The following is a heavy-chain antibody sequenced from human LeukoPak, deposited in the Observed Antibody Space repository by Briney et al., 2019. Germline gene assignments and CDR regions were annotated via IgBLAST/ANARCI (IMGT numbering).Heavy chain of an antibody. CDR2: ISSSSSYI. CDR1: GFTFSSYS. Sequence: PGGSLRLSCAASGFTFSSYSMNWVRQAPGKGLEWVSSISSSSSYIYYADSVKGRFTISRDNAKNSLYLQMNSLRAEDTAVYYCAKELFTGSGGAFDIWGPGTMVTFSS. CDR3: AKELFTGSGGAFDI. J-gene: IGHJ3*02. D-gene: IGHD1-14*01. V-gene: IGHV3-21*01.